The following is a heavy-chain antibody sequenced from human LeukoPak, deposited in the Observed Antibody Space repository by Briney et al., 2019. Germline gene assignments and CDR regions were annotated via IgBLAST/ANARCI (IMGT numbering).Heavy chain of an antibody. CDR1: GFTFSNYW. CDR2: IKQDGSEK. Sequence: GGSLRLSCAASGFTFSNYWMTWVRQAPGKGLEWVANIKQDGSEKNYVDSVKGRFTISRDSAQNPLYLQMNSLRAEDTAVYYCASTATCSFWGQGTMVTVSS. D-gene: IGHD2-2*01. V-gene: IGHV3-7*01. CDR3: ASTATCSF. J-gene: IGHJ3*01.